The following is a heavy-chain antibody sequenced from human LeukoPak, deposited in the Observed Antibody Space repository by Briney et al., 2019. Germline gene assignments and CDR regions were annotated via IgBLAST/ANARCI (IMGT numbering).Heavy chain of an antibody. CDR1: GYSFPSYG. D-gene: IGHD3-10*01. CDR2: ISPYNDNT. V-gene: IGHV1-18*01. J-gene: IGHJ4*02. CDR3: ARHFYGSGTYYHFDY. Sequence: VASVKVSCKASGYSFPSYGISWVGQAPGQGPVRMGWISPYNDNTNYAQKLQGRATLTTDTSTSTAYMELRSLRSDDTAVYYCARHFYGSGTYYHFDYWGQGTLVTVSS.